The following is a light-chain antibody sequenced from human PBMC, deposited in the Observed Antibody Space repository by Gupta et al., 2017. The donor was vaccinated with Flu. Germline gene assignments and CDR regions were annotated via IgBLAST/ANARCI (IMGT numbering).Light chain of an antibody. CDR3: QQYDTYSWT. Sequence: DIQMTQSPATLSACVGDRVTIACRASESISGWLAWYQQKPGKAPKLLIYKTSGLEDGVPSRFSGSGSGTEFSLTISSLQPDDFATYYCQQYDTYSWTFGQGTKVEIK. V-gene: IGKV1-5*03. J-gene: IGKJ1*01. CDR1: ESISGW. CDR2: KTS.